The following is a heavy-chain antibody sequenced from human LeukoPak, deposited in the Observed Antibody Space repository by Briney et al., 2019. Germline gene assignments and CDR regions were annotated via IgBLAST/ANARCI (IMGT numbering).Heavy chain of an antibody. V-gene: IGHV3-7*01. D-gene: IGHD2-15*01. J-gene: IGHJ6*02. CDR1: GFTFSSYW. CDR2: IKQDRSEK. Sequence: GGSLRLSCAASGFTFSSYWMSWVRQAPGKGLEWVANIKQDRSEKYYVDSVKGRFTISRDNAKNSLYLQMNSLRAEDTAVYYCARDRTAYCSGGSCYYYGMDVWGQGTTVTVSS. CDR3: ARDRTAYCSGGSCYYYGMDV.